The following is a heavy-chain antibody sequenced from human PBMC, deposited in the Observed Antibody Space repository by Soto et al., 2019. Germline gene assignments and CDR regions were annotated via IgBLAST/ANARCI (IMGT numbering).Heavy chain of an antibody. V-gene: IGHV1-8*01. CDR1: GYTFTSYD. Sequence: QGQLVQSGAAVKKPGASVKVSCKASGYTFTSYDINWVRQATGQGLEWMGWRNANSGNTGYAQKFQGTVTMTRNTSIITADMELSSLRSEDTAVYYGARGPDGYDYYWMDVWGQGTTVTVSS. J-gene: IGHJ6*02. CDR3: ARGPDGYDYYWMDV. CDR2: RNANSGNT.